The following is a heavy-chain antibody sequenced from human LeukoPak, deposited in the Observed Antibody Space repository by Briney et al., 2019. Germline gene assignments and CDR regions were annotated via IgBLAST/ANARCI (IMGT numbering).Heavy chain of an antibody. CDR1: GGSISSSSYY. J-gene: IGHJ4*02. Sequence: SETLSRTCTVSGGSISSSSYYWGWIRQPPGKGLEWIGSIYYSGSPYYNPSLKSRVTISVDTSKNQFSLKLSSVTAADTAVYYCARGSYNSSGYIWGQGTLVTVSS. CDR2: IYYSGSP. CDR3: ARGSYNSSGYI. V-gene: IGHV4-39*01. D-gene: IGHD3-22*01.